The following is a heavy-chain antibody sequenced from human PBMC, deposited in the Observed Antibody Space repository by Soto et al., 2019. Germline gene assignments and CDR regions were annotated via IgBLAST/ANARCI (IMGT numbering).Heavy chain of an antibody. J-gene: IGHJ4*02. CDR2: IYHRGST. CDR1: GGSISSSNW. D-gene: IGHD6-6*01. Sequence: PSETLSLTCAVSGGSISSSNWWSWVRQPPGKGLEWIGEIYHRGSTNYNPSLKSRVTISVDKSKNQFSLKLSSVTAADTAVYYCASEQARSARGFDYWGPGTLVTVS. CDR3: ASEQARSARGFDY. V-gene: IGHV4-4*02.